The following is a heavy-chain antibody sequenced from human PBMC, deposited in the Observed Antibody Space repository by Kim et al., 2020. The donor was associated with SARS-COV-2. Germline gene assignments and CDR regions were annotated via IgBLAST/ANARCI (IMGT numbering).Heavy chain of an antibody. Sequence: GGSLRLSCAASGFTFSSYWMSWVRQAPGKGLEWVANIKQDGSEKYYVDSVKGRVTISRDNAKNSLYLQMNSLRAEDKAVYYCARPASFVVVPAAMGINDAGDIGGKGTRGNGAS. D-gene: IGHD2-2*01. CDR3: ARPASFVVVPAAMGINDAGDI. CDR1: GFTFSSYW. V-gene: IGHV3-7*05. J-gene: IGHJ3*02. CDR2: IKQDGSEK.